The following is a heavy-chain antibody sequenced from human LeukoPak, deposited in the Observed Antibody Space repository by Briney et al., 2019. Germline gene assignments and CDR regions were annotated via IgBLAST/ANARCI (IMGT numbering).Heavy chain of an antibody. CDR3: ATSGIGHYYFDF. V-gene: IGHV3-74*01. D-gene: IGHD3-3*01. J-gene: IGHJ4*02. CDR2: VPNDGSDT. CDR1: GFIFSNYW. Sequence: GGSLRLSCAASGFIFSNYWMHWFRQVPGKGLMWVSRVPNDGSDTGYADSVKGRFTISRDDAKNTPSLQMNSLRAEDTAVYYCATSGIGHYYFDFWGQGALVTVSS.